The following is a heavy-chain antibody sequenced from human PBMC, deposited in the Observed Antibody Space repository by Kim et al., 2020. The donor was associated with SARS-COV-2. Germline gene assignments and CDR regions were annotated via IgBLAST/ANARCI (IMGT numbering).Heavy chain of an antibody. V-gene: IGHV1-69*04. CDR3: ASQQNYYDSSGYYNF. CDR1: GGSFSSSA. Sequence: SVKVSCKASGGSFSSSAFTWVRQAPGQGLEWMGRFIPILGIANYAQKLRDRITISADRSTSTAYMALSSLKSEDTAVYYCASQQNYYDSSGYYNFWGQGTLVTVSS. CDR2: FIPILGIA. D-gene: IGHD3-22*01. J-gene: IGHJ4*02.